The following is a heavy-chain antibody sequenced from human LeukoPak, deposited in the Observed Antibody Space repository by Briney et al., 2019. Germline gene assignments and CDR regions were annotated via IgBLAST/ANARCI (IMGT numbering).Heavy chain of an antibody. CDR3: ARDRWPSVSYLDY. J-gene: IGHJ4*02. Sequence: GGSLRLSCAASGFTFGSYAMSWVRQAPGKGLEWVSTIDGSGGATYYAGSVKGRFTISRDNSKNTLYLQMGSLRAEDTAIYYCARDRWPSVSYLDYWGQGTLVTVSS. V-gene: IGHV3-23*01. CDR1: GFTFGSYA. CDR2: IDGSGGAT. D-gene: IGHD5-18*01.